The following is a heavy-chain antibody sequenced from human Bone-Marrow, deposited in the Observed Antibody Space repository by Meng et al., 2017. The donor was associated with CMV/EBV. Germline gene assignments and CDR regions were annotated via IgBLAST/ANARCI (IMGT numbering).Heavy chain of an antibody. CDR3: ARSNYDSIGYGWFDP. CDR1: GFTFSSYG. CDR2: ITSSSSHI. J-gene: IGHJ5*02. D-gene: IGHD3-22*01. V-gene: IGHV3-21*01. Sequence: GKSLKISCAASGFTFSSYGMHWVRQVPGKGLEWVSSITSSSSHINYADSVKGRITISRDNAKNSLYLQMNSLRAEDTAVYYCARSNYDSIGYGWFDPWGQGTLVTVSS.